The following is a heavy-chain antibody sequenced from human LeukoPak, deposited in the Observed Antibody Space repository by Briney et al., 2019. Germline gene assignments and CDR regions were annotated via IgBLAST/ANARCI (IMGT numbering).Heavy chain of an antibody. CDR2: IIPIFRTA. D-gene: IGHD4-17*01. V-gene: IGHV1-69*05. CDR3: ARDTPRTVTTTRQKYNWFDP. CDR1: GGTFSSYA. Sequence: SVKVSCKASGGTFSSYAISWVRQAPGQGLEWMGRIIPIFRTANYAQKFQGRVTITTDESTSTAYMELSSLRSEDTAVYYCARDTPRTVTTTRQKYNWFDPWGQGTLVTVSS. J-gene: IGHJ5*02.